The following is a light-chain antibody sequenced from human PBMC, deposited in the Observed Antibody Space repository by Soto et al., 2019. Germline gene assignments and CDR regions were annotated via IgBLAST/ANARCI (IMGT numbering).Light chain of an antibody. CDR3: SSYAGIYNYL. Sequence: QSVLTQPPSASGFAGQSVTISCTGTSSDVGGYNYVSWYQHHPGKAPKLIIHEVNMRPSGVPNRFSGSKSGNTASLTVSGLQAEDEADYYCSSYAGIYNYLFGTGTKVTVL. J-gene: IGLJ1*01. V-gene: IGLV2-8*01. CDR1: SSDVGGYNY. CDR2: EVN.